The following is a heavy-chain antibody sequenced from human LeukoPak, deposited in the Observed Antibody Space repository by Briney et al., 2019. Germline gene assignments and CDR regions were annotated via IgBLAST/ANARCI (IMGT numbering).Heavy chain of an antibody. CDR2: IYSGGST. Sequence: PGGSLSLSCAASGFTVSSNYMNWVRQAPGKGLEWVSVIYSGGSTYYADSMKGRFTISRDNSKNTLYLQMNSLRAEDTAVYYCARDFPPHGYSGSSRWGQGTLVTVSS. J-gene: IGHJ4*02. D-gene: IGHD1-26*01. CDR3: ARDFPPHGYSGSSR. V-gene: IGHV3-53*01. CDR1: GFTVSSNY.